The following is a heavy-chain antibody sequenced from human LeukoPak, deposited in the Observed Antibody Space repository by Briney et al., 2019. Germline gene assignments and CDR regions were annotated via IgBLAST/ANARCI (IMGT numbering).Heavy chain of an antibody. CDR2: IYYSGST. V-gene: IGHV4-59*01. J-gene: IGHJ3*02. D-gene: IGHD2-15*01. CDR3: AIYSLGYCSGGSCYHDAFDI. Sequence: SETLSLTCTVSGGSISSCYWSWIRQPSGKGLEWIGYIYYSGSTNYNPSLKSRVTISVDTSKNQFSLKLSSVTAADTAVYYCAIYSLGYCSGGSCYHDAFDIWGQGTMVTVSS. CDR1: GGSISSCY.